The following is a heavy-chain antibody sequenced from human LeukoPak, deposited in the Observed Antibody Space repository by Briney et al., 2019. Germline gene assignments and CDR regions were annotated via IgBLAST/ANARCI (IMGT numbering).Heavy chain of an antibody. J-gene: IGHJ4*02. CDR2: IYYSGST. CDR1: GGSISSYY. V-gene: IGHV4-59*12. D-gene: IGHD5-18*01. CDR3: ASGGYSYGFDY. Sequence: SETLSLTCTVSGGSISSYYWSWIRQPPGKGLEWIGYIYYSGSTNYNPSLKSRVTISVDRSKNQLSLKLSSVTAADTAMYYCASGGYSYGFDYWGQGTLVTVSS.